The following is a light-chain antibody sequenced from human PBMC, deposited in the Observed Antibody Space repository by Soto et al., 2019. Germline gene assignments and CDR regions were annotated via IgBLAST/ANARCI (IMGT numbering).Light chain of an antibody. CDR1: SSDVGGYNY. CDR3: CSYAGSQTLV. J-gene: IGLJ2*01. CDR2: DVN. V-gene: IGLV2-11*01. Sequence: QSALTQPRSVSGSPGQSGTISFTGTSSDVGGYNYVSWYQHHAGKAPRLIIYDVNKRPSGVPDRFSGSRSDNTASLTISGLQAEDEADYHCCSYAGSQTLVFGGGTKLTVL.